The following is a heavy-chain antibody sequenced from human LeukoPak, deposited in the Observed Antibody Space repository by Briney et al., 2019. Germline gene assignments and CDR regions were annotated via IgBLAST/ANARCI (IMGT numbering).Heavy chain of an antibody. J-gene: IGHJ4*02. CDR1: GYTFTSYG. CDR2: ISAYNGNT. V-gene: IGHV1-18*03. Sequence: GASVKVSCKASGYTFTSYGISWVRQAPGQGLEWMGWISAYNGNTNYAQKLQGRVTMTTDTSTSTAYMDLRSLRSDDMAVYYCARELTTVSFDYWGQGTLVTVSS. D-gene: IGHD4-17*01. CDR3: ARELTTVSFDY.